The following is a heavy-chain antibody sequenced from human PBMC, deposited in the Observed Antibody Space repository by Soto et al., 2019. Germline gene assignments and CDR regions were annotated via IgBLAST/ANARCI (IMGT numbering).Heavy chain of an antibody. D-gene: IGHD4-17*01. CDR2: IYYTGGT. CDR3: ARDRDDYGDFDP. Sequence: LSLTCNVSGVTIRGYYWNWIRQPPGKTLEWIGSIYYTGGTNYNPSLKSRVTMSVDTSKNQFSLKLSSVTAADTAVYYCARDRDDYGDFDPWGQGTLVTVSS. J-gene: IGHJ5*02. CDR1: GVTIRGYY. V-gene: IGHV4-59*12.